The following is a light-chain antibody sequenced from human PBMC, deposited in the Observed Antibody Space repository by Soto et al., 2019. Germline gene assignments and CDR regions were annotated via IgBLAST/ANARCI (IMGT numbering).Light chain of an antibody. CDR3: QQRSNWPLLT. V-gene: IGKV3-11*01. J-gene: IGKJ4*01. Sequence: EIVSTQSPATLSLSPGERATLSCRASQSVSSYLAWYQQKPGQAPRLLIYHASNRATGIPARFSGSGSGTDFTLTISILEPEDFAVYYCQQRSNWPLLTFGGGTKVDIK. CDR2: HAS. CDR1: QSVSSY.